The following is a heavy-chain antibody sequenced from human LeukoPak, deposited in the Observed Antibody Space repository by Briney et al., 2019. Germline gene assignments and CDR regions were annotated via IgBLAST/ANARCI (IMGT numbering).Heavy chain of an antibody. V-gene: IGHV3-48*02. CDR3: ARDGAVGYETYWFFDL. Sequence: GGSLRLSCAASGFTFTNYGMTWVRQAPGKGLEWVSTSGSAGNTFYADSVKGRFTISRDNAKNSLYLQMNSLRDDDTAVYYCARDGAVGYETYWFFDLWGRGTLVTVSS. J-gene: IGHJ2*01. CDR1: GFTFTNYG. D-gene: IGHD2-8*02. CDR2: SGSAGNT.